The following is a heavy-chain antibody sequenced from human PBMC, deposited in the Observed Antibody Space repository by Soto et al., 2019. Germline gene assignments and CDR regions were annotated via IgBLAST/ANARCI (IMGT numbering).Heavy chain of an antibody. CDR1: GFTFSRIA. D-gene: IGHD4-17*01. CDR3: ARPTVGTFFHALDH. J-gene: IGHJ4*02. CDR2: ISSDGSSK. Sequence: QVQLVESGGGVVQPGRSLTLSCAASGFTFSRIAMHWVRQAPGKGLVWVAVISSDGSSKLYADSVKGRFIVTRDNPKNTLYLQMSSLRVDDTAVYYCARPTVGTFFHALDHWGQGDLVTVSS. V-gene: IGHV3-30-3*01.